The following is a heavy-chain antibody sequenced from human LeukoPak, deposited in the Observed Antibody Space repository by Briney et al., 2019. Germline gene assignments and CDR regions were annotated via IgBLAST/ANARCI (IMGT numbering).Heavy chain of an antibody. V-gene: IGHV3-30*03. CDR2: ISYDGSSK. CDR3: ARDHILWGSSVWFDP. D-gene: IGHD6-25*01. J-gene: IGHJ5*02. Sequence: GGSLRLSCAASGFTFSSYGMHWVRQAPGKGLEWVAVISYDGSSKYYADSVKGRFTISRDNSKNTLYLQMNSLRAEDTAVYYCARDHILWGSSVWFDPWGQGTLVTVSS. CDR1: GFTFSSYG.